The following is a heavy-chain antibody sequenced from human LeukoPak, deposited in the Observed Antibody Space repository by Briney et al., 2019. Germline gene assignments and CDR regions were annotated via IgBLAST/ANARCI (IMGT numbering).Heavy chain of an antibody. J-gene: IGHJ6*03. Sequence: PGRSLRLSCAASGFTFSDYGMHWVRQAPGKGLEWVTIISFGGDHKYYADSVKGRFTISRDNSKNTLYLQMNSLRAEDSAVYYCAKESVEVPAASQYHYYMDVWGKGTTVTVSS. CDR3: AKESVEVPAASQYHYYMDV. D-gene: IGHD2-2*01. V-gene: IGHV3-30*18. CDR2: ISFGGDHK. CDR1: GFTFSDYG.